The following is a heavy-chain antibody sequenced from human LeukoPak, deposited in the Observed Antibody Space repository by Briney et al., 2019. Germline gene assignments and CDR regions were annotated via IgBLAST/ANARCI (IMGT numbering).Heavy chain of an antibody. D-gene: IGHD6-19*01. CDR2: ISSSGSPI. J-gene: IGHJ4*02. V-gene: IGHV3-48*03. Sequence: GGSLRLSCVTSGFTFSSYEMNWVRQAPGKGREWDSYISSSGSPIYYADSVKGRFTISRDNAKNSLFLQMNSLRAEDTAVYYCARDSPYTSGWYDGDFDYWGQGTLVTVSS. CDR1: GFTFSSYE. CDR3: ARDSPYTSGWYDGDFDY.